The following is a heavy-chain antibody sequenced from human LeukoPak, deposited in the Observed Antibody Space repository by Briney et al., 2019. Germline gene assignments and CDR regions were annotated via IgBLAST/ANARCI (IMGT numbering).Heavy chain of an antibody. D-gene: IGHD4-11*01. CDR3: ARDYGSYSNSWHGFDP. CDR2: INPSGGST. CDR1: GYTYTSYY. J-gene: IGHJ5*02. V-gene: IGHV1-46*01. Sequence: ASVKVSCKASGYTYTSYYMHWVRQAPGQGLEWMGIINPSGGSTSYAQKFQGRVTMTRDTSTSTVYMELSSLRSEDTAVYYCARDYGSYSNSWHGFDPWGQGTLVTVSS.